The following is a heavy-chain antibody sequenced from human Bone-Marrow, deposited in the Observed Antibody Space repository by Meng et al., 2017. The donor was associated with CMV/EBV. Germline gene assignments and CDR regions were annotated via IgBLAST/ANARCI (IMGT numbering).Heavy chain of an antibody. V-gene: IGHV1-2*02. J-gene: IGHJ2*01. CDR2: INPNSGGT. CDR1: GYTFTGYY. Sequence: ASVNVSCKASGYTFTGYYMHWVRQAPGQGLEWMGWINPNSGGTNYAQKFQGRVTMTRDTSISTAYMELSRLRSDDTAVYYCARGGGITMIVGVINNWYFDLWGRGTRVTGSS. D-gene: IGHD3-22*01. CDR3: ARGGGITMIVGVINNWYFDL.